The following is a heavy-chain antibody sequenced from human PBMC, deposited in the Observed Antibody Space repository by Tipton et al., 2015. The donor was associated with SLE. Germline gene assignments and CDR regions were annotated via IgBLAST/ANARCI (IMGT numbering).Heavy chain of an antibody. V-gene: IGHV1-2*02. D-gene: IGHD3-16*01. CDR2: INPDSGGT. CDR3: VRGVVFGFLHFDS. Sequence: QSGAEVKKPGASVKVSCKASGYTFTGYYMHWVRQAPGQGLEWMGWINPDSGGTKYAQKFQGRVSMTRDTSTSMVYMELSRLRSEDTALYYCVRGVVFGFLHFDSWGQGSLVTVSS. J-gene: IGHJ4*02. CDR1: GYTFTGYY.